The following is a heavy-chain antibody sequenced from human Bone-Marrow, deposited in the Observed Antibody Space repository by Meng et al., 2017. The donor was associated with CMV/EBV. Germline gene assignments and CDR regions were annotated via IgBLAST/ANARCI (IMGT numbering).Heavy chain of an antibody. D-gene: IGHD4-11*01. Sequence: SCKASGVTFNTYFINWVRQAPGQGLEWLGWIAVYNGDTNYAQSLQGRVTMTADTSTTTAYMQLTSLRPDDTALYYCARGTRQFYFDYWGQGSLVTVSS. CDR3: ARGTRQFYFDY. V-gene: IGHV1-18*01. CDR1: GVTFNTYF. CDR2: IAVYNGDT. J-gene: IGHJ4*02.